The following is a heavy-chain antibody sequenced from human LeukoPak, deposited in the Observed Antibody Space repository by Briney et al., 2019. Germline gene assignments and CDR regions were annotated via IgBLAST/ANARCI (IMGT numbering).Heavy chain of an antibody. CDR2: INYNGKT. CDR1: GGSFSGYY. Sequence: PSETLSLTCAVYGGSFSGYYWSWIRQPPGKGLEWIGEINYNGKTNYNPSLKSRVTISVDTSKNQFSLKLSSVTAADTAVYYCARGFGGGKYCSSTSCYRGYNWFDPWGQGTLVTVSS. D-gene: IGHD2-2*02. CDR3: ARGFGGGKYCSSTSCYRGYNWFDP. V-gene: IGHV4-34*01. J-gene: IGHJ5*02.